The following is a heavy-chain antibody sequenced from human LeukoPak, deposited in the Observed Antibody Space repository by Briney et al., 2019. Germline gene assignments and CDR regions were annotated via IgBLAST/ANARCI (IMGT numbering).Heavy chain of an antibody. D-gene: IGHD2-15*01. CDR3: ARGYCSGGSCYSYYYYNYMDV. CDR1: GGSISSYY. CDR2: IYYSGST. V-gene: IGHV4-59*12. J-gene: IGHJ6*03. Sequence: PSETLSLTCTVSGGSISSYYWSWIRQPPGKGLEWIGYIYYSGSTNYNPSLKSRVTISVDTSKNQFSLKLSSVTAADTAVYYCARGYCSGGSCYSYYYYNYMDVWGKGTTVTVSS.